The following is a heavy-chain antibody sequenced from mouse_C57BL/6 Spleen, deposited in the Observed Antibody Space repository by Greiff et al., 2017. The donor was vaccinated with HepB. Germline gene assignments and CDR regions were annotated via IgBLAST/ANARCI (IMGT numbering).Heavy chain of an antibody. V-gene: IGHV1-42*01. Sequence: EVQLQQSGPELVKPGASVKISCKASGYSFTGYYMNWVKQSPEKSLEWIGEINPSTGGTTYNQKFKAKATLTVDKSSSTAYMQLKSLTSEDSAVYYCARLERDGFAYWGQGTLVTVSA. CDR1: GYSFTGYY. CDR3: ARLERDGFAY. J-gene: IGHJ3*01. CDR2: INPSTGGT.